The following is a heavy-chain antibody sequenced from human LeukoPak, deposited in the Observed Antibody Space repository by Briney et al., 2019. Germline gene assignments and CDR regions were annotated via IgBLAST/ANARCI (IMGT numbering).Heavy chain of an antibody. D-gene: IGHD3-10*01. Sequence: SETLSLTCAVYGGSFSGYYWSWIRQPPGKGLEWIGDMNHSGSTNYNPSLKSRVTISVDTSKNQFSLKLSSVTAADTAVYYCARGRYFYGSGSSYKSFYGMDVWGQGTTVTVSS. CDR2: MNHSGST. J-gene: IGHJ6*02. V-gene: IGHV4-34*01. CDR3: ARGRYFYGSGSSYKSFYGMDV. CDR1: GGSFSGYY.